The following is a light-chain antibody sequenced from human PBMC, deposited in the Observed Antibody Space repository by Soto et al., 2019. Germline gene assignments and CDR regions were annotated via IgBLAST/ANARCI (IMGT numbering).Light chain of an antibody. CDR3: QQSNTYPIT. V-gene: IGKV1-9*01. J-gene: IGKJ5*01. Sequence: DIQLTQSPSFLSASVGDRVTITCRASQGISSNLAWFQQKPGKAPKLLIYAASTLQRGVPSRFSGSGSGTEFTLTISSLQPEDFATYYCQQSNTYPITFGQGTRLEIK. CDR1: QGISSN. CDR2: AAS.